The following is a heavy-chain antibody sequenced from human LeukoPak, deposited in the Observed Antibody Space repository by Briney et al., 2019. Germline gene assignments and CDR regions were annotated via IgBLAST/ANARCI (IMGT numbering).Heavy chain of an antibody. J-gene: IGHJ4*02. V-gene: IGHV3-11*01. D-gene: IGHD3-3*01. Sequence: GGSLRLSCAASGFIFTDFFMTWIRQAPGKGLEWISYISSNNYTIYYADSVKGRFTIPRDNAKNSLSLQMNSLRAEDTAVYYCARVGWYGVAGTPIDYWGQGTLVTVSS. CDR2: ISSNNYTI. CDR1: GFIFTDFF. CDR3: ARVGWYGVAGTPIDY.